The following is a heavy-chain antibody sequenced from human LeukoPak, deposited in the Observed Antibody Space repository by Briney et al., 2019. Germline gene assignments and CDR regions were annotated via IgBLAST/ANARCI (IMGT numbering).Heavy chain of an antibody. CDR3: ARDRACSNGVCSYFDY. CDR2: IYYSGST. V-gene: IGHV4-39*01. CDR1: GGSISSTTYY. J-gene: IGHJ4*02. D-gene: IGHD2-8*01. Sequence: SETLSLTCIVSGGSISSTTYYWGWIRQPPGKGLEWIGSIYYSGSTWYNPSLKSRVTVSADTSKNQFSLKLTSVTAADTAVYYCARDRACSNGVCSYFDYWGQGTVVAVSS.